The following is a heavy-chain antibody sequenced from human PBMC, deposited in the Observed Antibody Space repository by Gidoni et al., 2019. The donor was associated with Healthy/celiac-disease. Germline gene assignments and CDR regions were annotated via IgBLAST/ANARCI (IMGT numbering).Heavy chain of an antibody. CDR3: ARLAATVGPWFDP. V-gene: IGHV4-61*02. CDR2: IYTSGST. J-gene: IGHJ5*02. Sequence: QVQLQESGPGLVKPSQTLSLTCTVSGGSISSGSYYWSWIRQPAGKGLVWIGRIYTSGSTNYNPSLKSRVTISVDTSKNQFSLKLSSVTAADTAVYYCARLAATVGPWFDPWGQGTLVTVSS. CDR1: GGSISSGSYY. D-gene: IGHD2-15*01.